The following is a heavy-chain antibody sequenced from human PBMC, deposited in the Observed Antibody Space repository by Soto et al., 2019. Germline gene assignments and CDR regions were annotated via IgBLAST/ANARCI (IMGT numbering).Heavy chain of an antibody. J-gene: IGHJ6*03. V-gene: IGHV4-34*01. CDR3: ARGWSGWYGRAHYYMDV. Sequence: SETLSLTCAVYGGSFSGYYWSWIRQPPGKGLEWIGEINHSGSTNYNPSLKSRVTISVDTSKNQFSLKLSSVTAADTAVYYCARGWSGWYGRAHYYMDVWGKGTTVTVSS. CDR1: GGSFSGYY. CDR2: INHSGST. D-gene: IGHD6-19*01.